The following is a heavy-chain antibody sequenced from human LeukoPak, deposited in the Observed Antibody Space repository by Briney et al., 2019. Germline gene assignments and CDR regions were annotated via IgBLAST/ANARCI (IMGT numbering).Heavy chain of an antibody. CDR2: IYTSGST. V-gene: IGHV4-4*07. CDR3: ARVPMYGSGSYEGDDAFDI. D-gene: IGHD3-10*01. Sequence: SETLSLTCTVSGGSISSYYWSWIRQPAGEGLEWIGRIYTSGSTNYNPSLKSRVTMSVDTSKNQFSLKLSSVTAADTAVYYCARVPMYGSGSYEGDDAFDIWGQGTMVTVSS. J-gene: IGHJ3*02. CDR1: GGSISSYY.